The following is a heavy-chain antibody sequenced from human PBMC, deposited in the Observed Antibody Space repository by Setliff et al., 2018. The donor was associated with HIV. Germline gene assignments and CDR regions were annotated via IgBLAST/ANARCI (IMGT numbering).Heavy chain of an antibody. CDR3: ARHSGGDQLLREFDY. Sequence: SETLSLTCAVYGGSFSGFYWSWFRQPPGKGLDWIGSIYHSGSTYYNPSLKSRVTISVDTSKNQFSLELSSVTAADTAIFYCARHSGGDQLLREFDYWGQGTLVTVSS. J-gene: IGHJ4*02. CDR1: GGSFSGFY. V-gene: IGHV4-34*01. D-gene: IGHD2-2*01. CDR2: IYHSGST.